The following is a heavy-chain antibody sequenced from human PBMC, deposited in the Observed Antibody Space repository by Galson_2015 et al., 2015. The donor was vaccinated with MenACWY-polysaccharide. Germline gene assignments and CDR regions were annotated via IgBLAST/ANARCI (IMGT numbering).Heavy chain of an antibody. D-gene: IGHD2-2*01. CDR2: ISYDATNK. CDR1: GFTFSRYV. Sequence: SLRLSCAASGFTFSRYVMHWVRQAPGKGLEWVAVISYDATNKYYAESVKGRFSISRDNSKNTMYVQMNDLRAEDTATYYCARDSGSRTSCAGLDAWGQGPPVPV. CDR3: ARDSGSRTSCAGLDA. J-gene: IGHJ6*02. V-gene: IGHV3-30-3*01.